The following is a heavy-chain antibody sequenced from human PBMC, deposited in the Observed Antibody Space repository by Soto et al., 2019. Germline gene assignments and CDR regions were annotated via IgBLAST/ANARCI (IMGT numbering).Heavy chain of an antibody. CDR3: ARNANERYSSSWYPQNWFDP. CDR2: INPNSGGT. CDR1: GYTFTGYY. Sequence: ASVKVSCKASGYTFTGYYMHWVRQAPGLGLEWMGWINPNSGGTNYAQKFQGRVTMTRDTSISTAYMELSRLRSDDTAVYYCARNANERYSSSWYPQNWFDPWGQGTLVTSPQ. V-gene: IGHV1-2*02. J-gene: IGHJ5*02. D-gene: IGHD6-13*01.